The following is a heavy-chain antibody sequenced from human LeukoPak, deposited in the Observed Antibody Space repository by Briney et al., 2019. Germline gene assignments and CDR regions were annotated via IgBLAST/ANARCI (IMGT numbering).Heavy chain of an antibody. CDR2: ISPTSSNI. V-gene: IGHV3-48*04. J-gene: IGHJ4*02. CDR1: GFTFRDYS. D-gene: IGHD3-9*01. CDR3: TKDSYEILTGYWVH. Sequence: GGSLRLSCAASGFTFRDYSMNWVRQAPGKGPECVSYISPTSSNIFYVDSVKGRFTISRDNSKNSLYLQMASLRPEDTAFYYCTKDSYEILTGYWVHWGQGTLVTVSS.